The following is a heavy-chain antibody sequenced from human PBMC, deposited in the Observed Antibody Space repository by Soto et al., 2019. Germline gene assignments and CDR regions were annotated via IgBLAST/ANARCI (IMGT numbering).Heavy chain of an antibody. CDR3: ARYYYDSSGVDY. D-gene: IGHD3-22*01. Sequence: TSETVSLTCAVYGGSFSGYYWSWIRQPPGKGLEWIGEINHSGSTNYNPSLKSRVTISVDTSKNQFSLKLSSVTAADTAVYYCARYYYDSSGVDYWGQGTLVTVSS. CDR1: GGSFSGYY. CDR2: INHSGST. J-gene: IGHJ4*02. V-gene: IGHV4-34*01.